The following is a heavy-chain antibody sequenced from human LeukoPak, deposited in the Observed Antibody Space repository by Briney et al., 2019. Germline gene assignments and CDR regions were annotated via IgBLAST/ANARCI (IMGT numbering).Heavy chain of an antibody. CDR3: AKSALGEIDYYGMDV. V-gene: IGHV3-30*18. J-gene: IGHJ6*02. CDR2: ISYDGSNK. CDR1: GFTFSSYG. Sequence: PGRSLRLSCAASGFTFSSYGMHWVRQAPGKGLEWMAVISYDGSNKFYADSVKGRFTISRDNSKITLFLQMNSLRAEDTAVYYCAKSALGEIDYYGMDVWGQGTTVSVSS. D-gene: IGHD3-16*01.